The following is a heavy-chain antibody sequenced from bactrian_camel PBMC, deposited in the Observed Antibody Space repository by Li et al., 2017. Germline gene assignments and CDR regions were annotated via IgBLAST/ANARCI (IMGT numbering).Heavy chain of an antibody. J-gene: IGHJ4*01. CDR3: ATVAGSFADDYARARAYVY. V-gene: IGHV3S40*01. CDR1: GFTFSFYN. CDR2: IYSSGGST. Sequence: VQLVESGGGLVQPGGSLRLSCAASGFTFSFYNMYWVRQAPGKGLEWVAGIYSSGGSTYYADSVKGRFTISMDNAKNTLYLQMNSLKPEDTALYYCATVAGSFADDYARARAYVYWGQGTQVTVS. D-gene: IGHD4*01.